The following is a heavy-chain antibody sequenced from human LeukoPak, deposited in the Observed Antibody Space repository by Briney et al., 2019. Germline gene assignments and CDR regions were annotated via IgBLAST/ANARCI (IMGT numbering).Heavy chain of an antibody. Sequence: SETLSLTCAVYGGSFSGYYWSWIGQPPGKGLEWIGEINHSGSTNYNPSLKSRVTISVDTSKNQFSLKLTSVTAADTAVYFCARGWEVVRLDNWGQGTLVTVSS. CDR3: ARGWEVVRLDN. CDR1: GGSFSGYY. D-gene: IGHD2-2*01. V-gene: IGHV4-34*01. CDR2: INHSGST. J-gene: IGHJ4*02.